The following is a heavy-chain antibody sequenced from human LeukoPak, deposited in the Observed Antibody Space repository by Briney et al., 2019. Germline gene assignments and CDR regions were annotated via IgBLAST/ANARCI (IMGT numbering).Heavy chain of an antibody. D-gene: IGHD3-10*01. CDR1: GFTFSSYW. CDR3: ARDLWDYGSGSYMEGAPNYYYYMDV. V-gene: IGHV3-74*01. Sequence: GGSLRLSCAASGFTFSSYWMHWVRQAPGKGLVWVSRINSDGSSTSYADSVKGRFTISRDNAKNTLYLQMNSLGAEDTAVYYCARDLWDYGSGSYMEGAPNYYYYMDVWGKGTTVTISS. CDR2: INSDGSST. J-gene: IGHJ6*03.